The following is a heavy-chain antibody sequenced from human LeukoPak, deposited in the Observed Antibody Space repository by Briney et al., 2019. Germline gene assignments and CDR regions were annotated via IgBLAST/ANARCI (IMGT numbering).Heavy chain of an antibody. CDR3: ARGRGGDYVPSRFDY. D-gene: IGHD4-17*01. Sequence: GGSLRLSCSASGFAFSGFAMGWVRQAPGKGLEWVSSISGSGGNTYYADSVEGRFTISRDNSRNTLYLQMNSLRAEDTALYYCARGRGGDYVPSRFDYWGQGTLVTVSS. CDR2: ISGSGGNT. CDR1: GFAFSGFA. J-gene: IGHJ4*02. V-gene: IGHV3-23*01.